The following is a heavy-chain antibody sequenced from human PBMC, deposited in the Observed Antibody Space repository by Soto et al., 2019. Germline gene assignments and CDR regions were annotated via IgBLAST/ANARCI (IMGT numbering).Heavy chain of an antibody. CDR3: ARDRNGYNF. Sequence: EVQLVESGGNLVQPGGSLRLSCAASGFTFSNYLMHWVRQVPGKGLVWVSRIDIDGTTTHYADSVKGRFTISRDNAKNTLYLQMNSLRVEDTAMYYCARDRNGYNFWGQGTMVTVSS. CDR2: IDIDGTTT. J-gene: IGHJ3*01. CDR1: GFTFSNYL. V-gene: IGHV3-74*01. D-gene: IGHD5-12*01.